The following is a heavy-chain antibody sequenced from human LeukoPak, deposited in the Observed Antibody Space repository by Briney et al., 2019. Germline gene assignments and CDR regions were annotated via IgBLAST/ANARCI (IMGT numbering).Heavy chain of an antibody. V-gene: IGHV3-7*01. CDR2: IKQDGSEK. J-gene: IGHJ5*02. Sequence: PGGSLRLSCAPSGFTFSSYWMSWVRQAPGKGLEWVANIKQDGSEKYYVDSVKGRFTISRDNAKNSLYLQMNSLRAEDTAVYYCARDSNGRFDPWGQGTLVTVSS. CDR1: GFTFSSYW. CDR3: ARDSNGRFDP. D-gene: IGHD1-1*01.